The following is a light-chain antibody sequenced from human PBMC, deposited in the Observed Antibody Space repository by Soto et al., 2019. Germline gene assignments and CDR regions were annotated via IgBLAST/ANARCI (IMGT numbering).Light chain of an antibody. CDR1: TNDVGDYRY. J-gene: IGLJ1*01. CDR3: ISYLTHTTYV. CDR2: EVS. Sequence: QSVLTQPASVSGSPGQSITISCTGTTNDVGDYRYVSWYQQHPGKAPKVMIYEVSNRPSGVSNRFSGSKSGNTASLTISGLQAEDEADYYCISYLTHTTYVFGSGTKLTVL. V-gene: IGLV2-14*01.